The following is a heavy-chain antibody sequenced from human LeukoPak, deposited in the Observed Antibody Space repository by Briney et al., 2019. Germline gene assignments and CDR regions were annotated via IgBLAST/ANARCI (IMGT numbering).Heavy chain of an antibody. Sequence: GGSLRLSCAASGFTFSSYWMHWVRQAPGKGLVWVSRINSDGSSTSYADSVKGRFTISRDNAKNTLYLQTNSLRAEDTAVYYCARSTIFGVVIPHYGMDVWGQGTTVTVSS. CDR3: ARSTIFGVVIPHYGMDV. V-gene: IGHV3-74*01. D-gene: IGHD3-3*01. J-gene: IGHJ6*02. CDR2: INSDGSST. CDR1: GFTFSSYW.